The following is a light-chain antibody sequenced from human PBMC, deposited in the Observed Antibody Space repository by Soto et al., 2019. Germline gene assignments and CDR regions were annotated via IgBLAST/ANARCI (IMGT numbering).Light chain of an antibody. CDR1: SSDVGGYNY. J-gene: IGLJ1*01. CDR2: EVS. V-gene: IGLV2-8*01. Sequence: QSALTQPPSASGSPGQSVTISCTGTSSDVGGYNYVSWYQQHPGKAPKLMIYEVSKRPSGVPDRFSGSKSGNTASLTVSGLQAEDEADYYCCSYAGRYIFVFGTGTNLPVL. CDR3: CSYAGRYIFV.